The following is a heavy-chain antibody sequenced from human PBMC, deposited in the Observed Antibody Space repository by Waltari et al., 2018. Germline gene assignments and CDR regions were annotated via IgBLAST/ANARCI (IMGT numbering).Heavy chain of an antibody. CDR1: GFTFDDYA. CDR2: ISWNSGSI. J-gene: IGHJ4*02. D-gene: IGHD1-26*01. CDR3: ANPGIGNTGG. Sequence: EVQLVESGGGLVQHGRSLRLSCAASGFTFDDYAMHWVRQAPGKGLEWVSGISWNSGSIGYADSVKGRFTISRDNAKNSLYLQMNSLRAEDTALYYCANPGIGNTGGWGQGTLVTVSS. V-gene: IGHV3-9*01.